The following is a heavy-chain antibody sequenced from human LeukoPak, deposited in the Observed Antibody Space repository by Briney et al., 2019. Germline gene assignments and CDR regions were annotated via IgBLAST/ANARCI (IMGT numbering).Heavy chain of an antibody. V-gene: IGHV1-2*02. CDR3: ARNSYGTSAWGDFDY. Sequence: TSVKVSCKGSGYTFTGYYMHWVRQAPGQGLEWMGWINPNSGGTTYAQNFQGRVTMTRDTSISTAYMDLSRLGSDDTAVYYCARNSYGTSAWGDFDYWGQGTLVTVSS. D-gene: IGHD3-16*01. J-gene: IGHJ4*02. CDR2: INPNSGGT. CDR1: GYTFTGYY.